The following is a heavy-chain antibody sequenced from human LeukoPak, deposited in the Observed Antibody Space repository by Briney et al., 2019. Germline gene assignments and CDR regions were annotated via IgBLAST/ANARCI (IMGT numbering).Heavy chain of an antibody. J-gene: IGHJ4*02. CDR2: IYHSGST. CDR1: GYSISSGYY. Sequence: SETLSLTCAVSGYSISSGYYWGWIRQPPGKGLEWIGSIYHSGSTYYNPSLKSRVTISVDTSKNQFSLKLSSVTAADTAVYYCARTYGSGSYPKRYFDYWGQGTLVTVSS. CDR3: ARTYGSGSYPKRYFDY. V-gene: IGHV4-38-2*01. D-gene: IGHD3-10*01.